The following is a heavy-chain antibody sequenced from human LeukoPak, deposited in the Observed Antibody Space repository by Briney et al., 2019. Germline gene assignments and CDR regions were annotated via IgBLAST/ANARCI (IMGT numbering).Heavy chain of an antibody. CDR3: ATDRRDFSNNPYENYMDV. V-gene: IGHV3-20*04. CDR2: INWNGGSS. D-gene: IGHD4-11*01. Sequence: GGSLRLSCAASGFTFDDYAMSWVRQAPGKGLEWVSGINWNGGSSYYADSVKGRITISRDNAKNSLYLQMNSLRAEDTALYYCATDRRDFSNNPYENYMDVWGKGTTVTVSS. J-gene: IGHJ6*03. CDR1: GFTFDDYA.